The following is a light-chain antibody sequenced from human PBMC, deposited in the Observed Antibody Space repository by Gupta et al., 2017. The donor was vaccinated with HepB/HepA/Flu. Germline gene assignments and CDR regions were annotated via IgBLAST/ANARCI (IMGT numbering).Light chain of an antibody. CDR3: QHYDSTPIT. J-gene: IGKJ5*01. CDR2: WAS. Sequence: DIVMTQSPDSLAVSLGERATINCKSSQSLLYSSNNKNRLAWYQQKAGQPPKLLRYWASTRVSGVPDRFSGSGSGTDFTLTISSLQAEDVAVYYCQHYDSTPITFGQGTRLEIK. CDR1: QSLLYSSNNKNR. V-gene: IGKV4-1*01.